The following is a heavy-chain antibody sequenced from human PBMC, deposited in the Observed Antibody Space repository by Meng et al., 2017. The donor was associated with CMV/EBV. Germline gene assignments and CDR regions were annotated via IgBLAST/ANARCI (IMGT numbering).Heavy chain of an antibody. V-gene: IGHV3-48*04. Sequence: GGSLRLSCAASGFTFSSYSMNWVRQAPGKGLEWVSYSSSSSSTIYYADSVKGRFTISRDNAKNSLYLQMNSLRAEDTAVYYCARDDDSSGYSYYYYYGMDVWGQGTTVTVSS. CDR2: SSSSSSTI. D-gene: IGHD3-22*01. CDR1: GFTFSSYS. J-gene: IGHJ6*02. CDR3: ARDDDSSGYSYYYYYGMDV.